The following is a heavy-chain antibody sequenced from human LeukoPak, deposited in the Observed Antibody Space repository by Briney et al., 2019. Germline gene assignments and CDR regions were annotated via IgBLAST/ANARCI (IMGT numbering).Heavy chain of an antibody. CDR3: ARGPRQQLVLLRFDP. J-gene: IGHJ5*02. CDR2: INHSGST. D-gene: IGHD6-13*01. V-gene: IGHV4-34*01. CDR1: GGSFSGYY. Sequence: PSETLPLTCAVYGGSFSGYYWSWIRQPPGKGLEWIGEINHSGSTNYNPSLKSRVTISVDTSKNQCSLKLSSVTAADTAVYYCARGPRQQLVLLRFDPWGQGTLVTVSS.